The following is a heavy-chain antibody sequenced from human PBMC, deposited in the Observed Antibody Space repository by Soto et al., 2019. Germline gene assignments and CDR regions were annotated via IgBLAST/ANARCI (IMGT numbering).Heavy chain of an antibody. D-gene: IGHD6-13*01. J-gene: IGHJ3*01. Sequence: PGGSLRLSCAASGFTFSTFAMSWVRQAPGKGLEWVSTISGSGGSTDYADSVKGRFTISRHNSKNTLFLQMNSLRAEDTAVYYCAKNWGIATSRAAFDLWGQGTVVTVSS. CDR3: AKNWGIATSRAAFDL. CDR1: GFTFSTFA. CDR2: ISGSGGST. V-gene: IGHV3-23*01.